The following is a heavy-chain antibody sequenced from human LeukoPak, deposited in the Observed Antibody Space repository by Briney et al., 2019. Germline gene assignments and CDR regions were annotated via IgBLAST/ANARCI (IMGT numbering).Heavy chain of an antibody. CDR2: IYTSGST. V-gene: IGHV4-4*09. J-gene: IGHJ4*02. CDR1: GGSISSYY. Sequence: PSETLSLTCTVSGGSISSYYWSWIRQPPGKGLEWIGYIYTSGSTNYNPSLKSRVTISVDTSKNQFSLKLSSVTAADTAVYYCAREGSSGWGTFDYWGQGTLVTVSS. CDR3: AREGSSGWGTFDY. D-gene: IGHD3-16*01.